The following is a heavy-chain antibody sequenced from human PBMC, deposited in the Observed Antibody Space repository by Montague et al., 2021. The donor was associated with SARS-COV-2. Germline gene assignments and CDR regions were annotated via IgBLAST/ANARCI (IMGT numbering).Heavy chain of an antibody. J-gene: IGHJ4*02. V-gene: IGHV6-1*01. CDR2: TYFRSKWYN. D-gene: IGHD6-13*01. CDR1: GDSVSTNNTT. CDR3: GRVFAPAGTFDF. Sequence: YAISGDSVSTNNTTWNWVRQSPSGDLEWLGGTYFRSKWYNDYAVSVKSRITINPDTSKNQFSLQLKSVTPKDTAIYFCGRVFAPAGTFDFWGQGTLVTVSS.